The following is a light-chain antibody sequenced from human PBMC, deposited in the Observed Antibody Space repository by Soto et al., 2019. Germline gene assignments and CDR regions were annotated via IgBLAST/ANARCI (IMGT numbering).Light chain of an antibody. CDR3: TSYAGSDNVI. Sequence: QSALTQPPSASGSPGQSVTISCTGTSSDVGGHNYVSWYQQHPGKAPKLLIYEVIQRPSGVPDRFSGSKSVNTASLTVSGLQAEDEADYYCTSYAGSDNVIFGGGTKLTVL. J-gene: IGLJ2*01. V-gene: IGLV2-8*01. CDR2: EVI. CDR1: SSDVGGHNY.